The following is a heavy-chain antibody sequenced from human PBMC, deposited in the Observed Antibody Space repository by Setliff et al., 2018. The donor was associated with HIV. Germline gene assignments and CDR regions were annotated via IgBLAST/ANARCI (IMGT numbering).Heavy chain of an antibody. CDR2: ISYDGSYK. CDR1: GFTFSIYA. Sequence: GGSLRLSCAASGFTFSIYAMHWVRQAPGKGLEWVAFISYDGSYKYYADSVKGRFTISRDNSKNTLYLQMNSLRAEDTAVYYCARDPFLAQGFWSGYYSDYWGQGTLVTVSS. D-gene: IGHD3-3*01. V-gene: IGHV3-30*04. J-gene: IGHJ4*02. CDR3: ARDPFLAQGFWSGYYSDY.